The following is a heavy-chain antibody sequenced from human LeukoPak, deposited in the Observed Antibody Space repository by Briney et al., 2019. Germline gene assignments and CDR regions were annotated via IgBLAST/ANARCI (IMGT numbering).Heavy chain of an antibody. CDR1: GFTFSSYT. CDR2: ISISSSSI. Sequence: GGSLRLSCAASGFTFSSYTMNWVRQAPGKGLEWVSHISISSSSIYYADSVKGRFSISRDNAKNSLYLQMNSLRAEDTAVYYCARGALAVAGSVIDLWGQGTLVTVSS. CDR3: ARGALAVAGSVIDL. V-gene: IGHV3-48*01. D-gene: IGHD6-19*01. J-gene: IGHJ5*02.